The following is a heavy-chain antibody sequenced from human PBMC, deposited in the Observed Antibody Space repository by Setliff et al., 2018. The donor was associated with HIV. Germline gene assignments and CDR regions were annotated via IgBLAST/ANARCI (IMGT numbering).Heavy chain of an antibody. V-gene: IGHV4-39*07. CDR3: ARRPRDSSGYSGAFDI. Sequence: NPSETLSLTCTVSGGSISSSSYYWGWIRQPPGKGLEWIGSMYYSGSTKYNPSLKSRVTISVDTSKNQFSLKLSSATAADTAVYYCARRPRDSSGYSGAFDIWGQGTMVTVSS. J-gene: IGHJ3*02. D-gene: IGHD3-22*01. CDR1: GGSISSSSYY. CDR2: MYYSGST.